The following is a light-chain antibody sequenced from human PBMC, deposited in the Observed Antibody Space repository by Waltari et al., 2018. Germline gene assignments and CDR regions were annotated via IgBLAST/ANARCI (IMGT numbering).Light chain of an antibody. CDR3: QQYKSYPLT. V-gene: IGKV1-16*02. J-gene: IGKJ4*01. Sequence: DIQMTQSPSSLSASVGDRVTITCRASQDISHYLAWFQQKPGKAPKSLIYAASNLQSGVPSKFSGGGSWTDFTLTISILQPEDFATYYCQQYKSYPLTFGGGTKVEIK. CDR2: AAS. CDR1: QDISHY.